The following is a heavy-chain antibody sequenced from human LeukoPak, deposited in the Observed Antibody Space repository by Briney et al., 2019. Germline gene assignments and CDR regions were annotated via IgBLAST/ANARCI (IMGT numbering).Heavy chain of an antibody. Sequence: SETLSLTCAVYGGSFSGYYWSWMRQPPGKGLEWIGEINHSGSTNYNPSLKSRVTISVDTSKNQFSLKLSSVTAADTAVYYCARGRAFGSYFDYWGQGTLVTVSS. CDR1: GGSFSGYY. CDR2: INHSGST. D-gene: IGHD3-16*01. CDR3: ARGRAFGSYFDY. V-gene: IGHV4-34*01. J-gene: IGHJ4*02.